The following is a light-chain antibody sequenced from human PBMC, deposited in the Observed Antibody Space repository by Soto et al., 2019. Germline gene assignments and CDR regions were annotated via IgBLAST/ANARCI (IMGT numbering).Light chain of an antibody. CDR3: QQYGGSPTWT. J-gene: IGKJ1*01. CDR2: GVS. V-gene: IGKV3-20*01. CDR1: QSVSSSY. Sequence: EIVLTQSPGTLSLSPGERATLSCRASQSVSSSYLAWYQQKPGQAPRLLMYGVSSRATGIPDRFSGSGSGTEFTLTISRLEPEDFAVYYCQQYGGSPTWTFVQGTKV.